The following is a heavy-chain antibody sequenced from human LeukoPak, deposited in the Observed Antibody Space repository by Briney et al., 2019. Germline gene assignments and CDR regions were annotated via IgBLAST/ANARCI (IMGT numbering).Heavy chain of an antibody. V-gene: IGHV3-21*01. J-gene: IGHJ3*02. CDR3: ARDEVGATTDPFDI. CDR2: ISSSSAYI. D-gene: IGHD1-26*01. Sequence: PGGSLRLSCAASGFTLSSYSMNRVRQAPGKGLEWVSSISSSSAYIHYADSVKGRFTISRDNAKNSLYLQMNSLRAEDTAVYYCARDEVGATTDPFDIWGLGTMVTVSS. CDR1: GFTLSSYS.